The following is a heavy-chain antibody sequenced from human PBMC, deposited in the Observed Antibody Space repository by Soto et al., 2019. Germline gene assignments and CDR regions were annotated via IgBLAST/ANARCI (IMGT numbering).Heavy chain of an antibody. CDR1: DCSISTYYV. J-gene: IGHJ4*02. V-gene: IGHV4-4*02. CDR3: ATGNVDSMLEY. Sequence: SETLSLTCVVSDCSISTYYVWTWVRQPPGKGLECIGNMFHSGGADYSPSLKSRVTISADSSKNHFSLRLTAVTAADTAVYYCATGNVDSMLEYWGQGTQVTVS. D-gene: IGHD3-3*01. CDR2: MFHSGGA.